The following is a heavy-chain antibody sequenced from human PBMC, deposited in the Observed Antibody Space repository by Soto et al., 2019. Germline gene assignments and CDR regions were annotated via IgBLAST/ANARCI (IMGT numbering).Heavy chain of an antibody. CDR2: INAGNGNT. Sequence: ASVKVSCKASGYTFTSYAIHWVRQAPGQRLEWMGWINAGNGNTKYSQKFQGRVTITRDTSASTAYMELSSLRSEDTAVYYCAREGGNLNWFDPWGQGTLVTVS. V-gene: IGHV1-3*01. D-gene: IGHD1-26*01. CDR1: GYTFTSYA. CDR3: AREGGNLNWFDP. J-gene: IGHJ5*02.